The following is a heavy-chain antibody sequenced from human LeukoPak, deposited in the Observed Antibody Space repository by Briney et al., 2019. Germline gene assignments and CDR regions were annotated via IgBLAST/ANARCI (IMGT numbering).Heavy chain of an antibody. Sequence: TGGSLRLSCAASGFTFSSYSMNWVRQAPGKGLEWVSYISSSSSTIYYADSVKGRFTISRDNAKNSLYLQMNSLRAEDTALYYCARVGTSGGYSYGYEGGEFDYWGQGTLVTVSS. V-gene: IGHV3-48*04. CDR3: ARVGTSGGYSYGYEGGEFDY. J-gene: IGHJ4*02. D-gene: IGHD5-18*01. CDR1: GFTFSSYS. CDR2: ISSSSSTI.